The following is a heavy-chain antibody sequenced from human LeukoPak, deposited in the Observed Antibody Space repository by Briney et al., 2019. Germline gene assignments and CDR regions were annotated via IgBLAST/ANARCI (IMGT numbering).Heavy chain of an antibody. CDR3: ATLSLNWNYNHYFDF. D-gene: IGHD1-7*01. Sequence: PGGSLRLSCVASGFTFSSYAMSWVRQAPGKGLEWVSSLGGINGYTYYADSVKGRFSISRDNSKNTLYLQMNSLRVEDTGVYYCATLSLNWNYNHYFDFWGQGTLVTISS. CDR2: LGGINGYT. CDR1: GFTFSSYA. J-gene: IGHJ4*02. V-gene: IGHV3-23*01.